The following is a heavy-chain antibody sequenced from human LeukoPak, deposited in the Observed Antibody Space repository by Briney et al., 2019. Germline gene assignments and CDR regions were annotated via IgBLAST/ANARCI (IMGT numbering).Heavy chain of an antibody. CDR3: ARGVLPGYPSNY. J-gene: IGHJ4*02. CDR2: IYYSGST. D-gene: IGHD2-8*02. CDR1: GGSISSYY. V-gene: IGHV4-59*01. Sequence: SETLSLTCTVSGGSISSYYWSWILQPPGKGLEWIGYIYYSGSTNYNPSLKSRVTISVDTSKNQFSLKLSSVTAADTAVYYCARGVLPGYPSNYWGQGTLVTVSS.